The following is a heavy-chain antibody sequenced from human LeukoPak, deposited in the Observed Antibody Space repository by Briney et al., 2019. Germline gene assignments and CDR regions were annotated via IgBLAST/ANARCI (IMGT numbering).Heavy chain of an antibody. V-gene: IGHV2-70*20. D-gene: IGHD6-6*01. CDR2: IDWDDDK. Sequence: SGPALVKPTQTLTLTCTFSGFSLSTSGMCVSWVRQPPGKALEWLALIDWDDDKYYSTSLKTRLTISKDTSKNQVVLTMTNMDPVDTATYYCARMYSSSDPNAFDIWGQGTIVTVSS. CDR3: ARMYSSSDPNAFDI. CDR1: GFSLSTSGMC. J-gene: IGHJ3*02.